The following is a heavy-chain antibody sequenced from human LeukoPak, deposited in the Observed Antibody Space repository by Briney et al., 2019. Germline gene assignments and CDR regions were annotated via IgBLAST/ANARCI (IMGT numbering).Heavy chain of an antibody. D-gene: IGHD3-22*01. CDR1: GFTFSSYS. CDR2: ISSSSSYI. CDR3: ASTDRTYYYDSSLDY. J-gene: IGHJ4*02. V-gene: IGHV3-21*01. Sequence: GGSLRLSCAASGFTFSSYSMNWVRQAPGKGLEWVSSISSSSSYIYYADTVKGRFTISRDNAKNTLYLQMNSLRAEDTAVYYCASTDRTYYYDSSLDYWGQGTLVTVSS.